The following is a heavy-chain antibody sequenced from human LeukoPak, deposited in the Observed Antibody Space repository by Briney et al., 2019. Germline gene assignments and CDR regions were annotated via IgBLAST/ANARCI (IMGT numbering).Heavy chain of an antibody. J-gene: IGHJ6*02. D-gene: IGHD6-19*01. CDR1: GGSISSSSYY. V-gene: IGHV4-39*01. CDR3: ARHSGLAMANYYGMDA. CDR2: IHHTGPT. Sequence: PSETLSLTCTVSGGSISSSSYYWGWIRQPPGEGLEWIGSIHHTGPTYYNPSLKSRLTISVDTSNNQFSLKLRSVTAADTAVYYCARHSGLAMANYYGMDAWGQGTTVTVSS.